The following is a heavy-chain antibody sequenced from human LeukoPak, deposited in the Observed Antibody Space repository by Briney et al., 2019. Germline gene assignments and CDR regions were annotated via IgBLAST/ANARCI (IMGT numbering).Heavy chain of an antibody. V-gene: IGHV4-31*03. CDR2: IYYTGST. CDR3: TRDGPRSSGYPDN. CDR1: GDSNSSGGYF. Sequence: SQTLSLTCTVSGDSNSSGGYFWSWIRQHPGKGLEWIGYIYYTGSTYYNPSLKSRVTISVDTSKNQFSLKLSSVTAADTAVYYCTRDGPRSSGYPDNWGQGTLVTVSS. J-gene: IGHJ4*02. D-gene: IGHD3-22*01.